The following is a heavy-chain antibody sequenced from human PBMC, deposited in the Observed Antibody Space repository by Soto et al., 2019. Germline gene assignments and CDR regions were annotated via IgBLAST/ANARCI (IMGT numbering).Heavy chain of an antibody. D-gene: IGHD5-18*01. J-gene: IGHJ4*02. V-gene: IGHV3-30*03. CDR1: RFAFSSYG. CDR3: VSDRGYGHASVPYS. CDR2: ISYDGSLQ. Sequence: QAQLVESGGGVVQPGRSLRLYYAASRFAFSSYGMHWVRQAPGTGLEWVAVISYDGSLQHYADSVKGRFTISRDNSKNMVLLQISSLRAEDTAVHYCVSDRGYGHASVPYSWGQGTLVSVSS.